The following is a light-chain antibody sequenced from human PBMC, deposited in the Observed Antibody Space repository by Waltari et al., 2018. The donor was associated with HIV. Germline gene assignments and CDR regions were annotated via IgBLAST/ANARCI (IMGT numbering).Light chain of an antibody. CDR3: QSYDSSLSTYV. CDR2: GNT. J-gene: IGLJ1*01. Sequence: QSVLTQPPSVSGAPGQRVTISCTGSKSNIGAGYNVHWYQQLPGTAPKLLLYGNTKRPSGGPDRFSGSKSGTSASLAITGLQAEDEADYYCQSYDSSLSTYVFGTGTKVTVL. V-gene: IGLV1-40*01. CDR1: KSNIGAGYN.